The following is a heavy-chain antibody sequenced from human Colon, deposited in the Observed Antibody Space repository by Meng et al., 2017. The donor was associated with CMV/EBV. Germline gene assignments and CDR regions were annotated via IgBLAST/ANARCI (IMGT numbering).Heavy chain of an antibody. V-gene: IGHV3-21*06. CDR1: GFTFSSYP. CDR2: ISSSSSYI. D-gene: IGHD5-18*01. CDR3: ARDQYTAMVKDGMDV. Sequence: GASLKFSCAASGFTFSSYPMYWVRQAPGKGLEWVASISSSSSYIYYADSLKGRFTISRDDARNSLFLQMNSLSVEDTAVYYCARDQYTAMVKDGMDVWGQGATVTVSS. J-gene: IGHJ6*02.